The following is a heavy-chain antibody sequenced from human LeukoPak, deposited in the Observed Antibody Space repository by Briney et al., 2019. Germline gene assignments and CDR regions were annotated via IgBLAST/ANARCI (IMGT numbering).Heavy chain of an antibody. CDR2: ISGGGGIT. CDR3: VARGAARSFDY. V-gene: IGHV3-23*01. J-gene: IGHJ4*02. CDR1: GFTFTSYP. Sequence: PGGSLRLSCAASGFTFTSYPMSWVRQTPGKGLEWVSGISGGGGITIYADSVKGRFTISRDNSKNTLYLQMNSLRAEDTAVYYCVARGAARSFDYWGQGTLVTVSS. D-gene: IGHD6-6*01.